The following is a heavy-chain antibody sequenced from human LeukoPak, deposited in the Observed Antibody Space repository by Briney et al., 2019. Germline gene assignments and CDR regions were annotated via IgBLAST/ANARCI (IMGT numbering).Heavy chain of an antibody. CDR1: GFPFSSYA. D-gene: IGHD3-22*01. Sequence: GGSLRLPCAASGFPFSSYAMHWLRQAPGKGLEWVGVISYDGSNKCDADSVKGRFTNARYNSKNTMYLQMNSLRVEGTAVEDCARRRKGNNYYASSGYLHGGASDIWGQVTTVTVAS. V-gene: IGHV3-30-3*01. J-gene: IGHJ3*02. CDR2: ISYDGSNK. CDR3: ARRRKGNNYYASSGYLHGGASDI.